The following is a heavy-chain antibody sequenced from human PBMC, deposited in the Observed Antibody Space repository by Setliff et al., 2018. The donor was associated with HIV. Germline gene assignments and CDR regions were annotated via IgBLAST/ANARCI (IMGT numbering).Heavy chain of an antibody. J-gene: IGHJ6*02. V-gene: IGHV4-38-2*01. CDR1: GYSISSGYY. CDR3: ARQYNRQYGMDV. CDR2: IYHSGST. D-gene: IGHD1-20*01. Sequence: SETLSLTCAVSGYSISSGYYWGWIRQPPGKGLEWIGSIYHSGSTYYNTSLKSRVTISVDTSKNQFSLKLSSVTAADTAVYYCARQYNRQYGMDVWGQGTTVTVSS.